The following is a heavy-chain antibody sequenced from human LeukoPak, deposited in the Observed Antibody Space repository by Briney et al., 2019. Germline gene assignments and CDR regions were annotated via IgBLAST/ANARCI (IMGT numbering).Heavy chain of an antibody. V-gene: IGHV5-51*01. CDR2: LYPSDTDT. D-gene: IGHD2-2*02. CDR3: ARALGYCSSTSCYTPAYNWFDT. Sequence: GESLKISCWGSGYSFTSYWIGWGRQMPGKGLEGRGILYPSDTDTRYSASFQGQVTISADTSISTAYLQWSSLKASDTAMYYCARALGYCSSTSCYTPAYNWFDTWGQGTLVTVSS. CDR1: GYSFTSYW. J-gene: IGHJ5*02.